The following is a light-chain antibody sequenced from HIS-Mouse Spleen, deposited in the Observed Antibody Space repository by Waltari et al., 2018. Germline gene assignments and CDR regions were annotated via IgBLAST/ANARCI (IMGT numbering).Light chain of an antibody. CDR1: SSDVGGYTY. CDR2: EVS. J-gene: IGLJ3*02. V-gene: IGLV2-14*01. CDR3: SSYTSSSTRV. Sequence: QSALTQPASVSGSPGQSITISCPGTSSDVGGYTYVSWYQQHPGKAPKIMIYEVSTRPSGVSNRFSGSKSGNTASLTISGLQAEDEADYYCSSYTSSSTRVFGGGTKLTVL.